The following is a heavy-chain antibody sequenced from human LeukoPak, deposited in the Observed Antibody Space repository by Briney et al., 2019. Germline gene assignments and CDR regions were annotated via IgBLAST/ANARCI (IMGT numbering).Heavy chain of an antibody. V-gene: IGHV3-30*02. D-gene: IGHD6-6*01. CDR1: GFTFSSYG. J-gene: IGHJ4*02. CDR3: AKSGSSIAARRVLDY. Sequence: GGSLRLSCAASGFTFSSYGMHWVRQAPGKGLEWVAFIRYDGSNKYYADSVKGRFTISRDNSKNTLYLQMNSLRAEDTAVYYCAKSGSSIAARRVLDYWGQGTLVTVSS. CDR2: IRYDGSNK.